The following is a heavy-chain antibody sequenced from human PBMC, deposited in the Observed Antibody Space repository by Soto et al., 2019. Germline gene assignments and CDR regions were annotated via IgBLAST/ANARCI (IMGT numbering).Heavy chain of an antibody. CDR1: GGSINGYY. D-gene: IGHD6-19*01. CDR3: ARREAVPGTAFDS. J-gene: IGHJ4*02. CDR2: VYFSGST. Sequence: QERLQESGPGLVKPSETLSLTCSVSGGSINGYYWNCIRQPPGKGLEWLGNVYFSGSTYYNPSLDAGPTTAVDTTNKQISQQRRSVTAATTAEYYCARREAVPGTAFDSWGQGTLVSVSS. V-gene: IGHV4-59*01.